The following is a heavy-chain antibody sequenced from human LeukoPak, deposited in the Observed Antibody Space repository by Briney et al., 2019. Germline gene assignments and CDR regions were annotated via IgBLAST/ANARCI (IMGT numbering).Heavy chain of an antibody. CDR3: AHNIGGSSWYLNWFDP. D-gene: IGHD6-13*01. Sequence: SGPTLVKPTQTLTLTCTFSGFSLSTSGVGVGWIRQPPGKALESLALIYWDDDKRYSPSLKSRLTITKDTSKNQVVLTMTNMDPVDTATYYCAHNIGGSSWYLNWFDPWGQGTLVTVSS. V-gene: IGHV2-5*02. CDR2: IYWDDDK. J-gene: IGHJ5*02. CDR1: GFSLSTSGVG.